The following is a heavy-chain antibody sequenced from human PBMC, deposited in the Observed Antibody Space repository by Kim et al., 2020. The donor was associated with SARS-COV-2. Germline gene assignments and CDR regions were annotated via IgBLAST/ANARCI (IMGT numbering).Heavy chain of an antibody. CDR3: AKSIDYSPSSSYFQQ. D-gene: IGHD6-6*01. CDR1: GFTFSNFA. Sequence: GGSLRLSCAASGFTFSNFAMTWVRQAPGKGLEWVSRISDSGADTHYVDSVKGRFIISRDNSKNTLYLQMNSLRDEDTAVYYCAKSIDYSPSSSYFQQWG. J-gene: IGHJ1*01. V-gene: IGHV3-23*01. CDR2: ISDSGADT.